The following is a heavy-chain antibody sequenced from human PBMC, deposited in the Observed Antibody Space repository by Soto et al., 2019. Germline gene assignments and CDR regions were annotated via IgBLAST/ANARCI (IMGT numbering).Heavy chain of an antibody. CDR2: IIPMLTVT. J-gene: IGHJ3*01. Sequence: QVHLEQSGAEVKKPGSSVKVSCKAAGGTFSTYTLIWVRQAPGQGLEWMGRIIPMLTVTNSAQKFQGRVTLTEDNTTSTAFMELTSLTSDDTAVYYCSIGSWSAETFDVWGQGTMVTVSS. CDR1: GGTFSTYT. D-gene: IGHD2-2*01. CDR3: SIGSWSAETFDV. V-gene: IGHV1-69*02.